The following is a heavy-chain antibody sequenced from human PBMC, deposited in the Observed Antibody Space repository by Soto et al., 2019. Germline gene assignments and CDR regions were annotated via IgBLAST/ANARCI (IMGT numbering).Heavy chain of an antibody. CDR3: AKWWGITFGVATTNDFDI. CDR1: GFTFSSYA. Sequence: EVQLLESGGGLVQPGGSLRLSCAASGFTFSSYAMSWVRQAPGKGLEWVSAISGSGGSTYYAGSVKGPFTISRDNSKNALSLQMNSLIAEVTVVYYCAKWWGITFGVATTNDFDIWGQGTMVTVSS. J-gene: IGHJ3*02. CDR2: ISGSGGST. V-gene: IGHV3-23*01. D-gene: IGHD3-16*01.